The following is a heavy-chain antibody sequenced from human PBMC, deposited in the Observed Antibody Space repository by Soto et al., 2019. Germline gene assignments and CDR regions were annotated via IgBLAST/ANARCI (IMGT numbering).Heavy chain of an antibody. J-gene: IGHJ4*02. Sequence: QLQLQQSGPGLVKPSETLSLTCSVSGGSINSRSYFWAWIRQPPGKGLEWIGSVYYNGKTYYSPSLKSRFNVSVDTSQNQFSLKLSSVTAADTAIYYCARDRYGGFDYWGLGTLVIVSS. CDR2: VYYNGKT. D-gene: IGHD3-9*01. CDR3: ARDRYGGFDY. CDR1: GGSINSRSYF. V-gene: IGHV4-39*02.